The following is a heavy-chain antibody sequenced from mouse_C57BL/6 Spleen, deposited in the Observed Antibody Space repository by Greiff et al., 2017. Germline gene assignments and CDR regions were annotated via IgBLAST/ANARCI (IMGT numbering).Heavy chain of an antibody. J-gene: IGHJ2*01. CDR3: ARTAQATTALFDY. V-gene: IGHV1-52*01. CDR1: GYTFTSYW. Sequence: QVQLKQPGAELVRPGSSVKLSCKASGYTFTSYWMHWVKQRPIQGLEWIGNIDPSDSETHYNQKFKDKATLTVDKSSSTAYMQLSSLTSEDSAVYYCARTAQATTALFDYWGQGTTLTVSS. D-gene: IGHD3-2*02. CDR2: IDPSDSET.